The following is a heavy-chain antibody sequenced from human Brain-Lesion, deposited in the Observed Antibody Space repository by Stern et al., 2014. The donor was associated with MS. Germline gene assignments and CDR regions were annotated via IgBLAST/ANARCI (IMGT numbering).Heavy chain of an antibody. V-gene: IGHV1-24*01. D-gene: IGHD1-26*01. J-gene: IGHJ4*02. CDR3: ATLSPGAGGNYYRHFDY. CDR2: FDPEDGET. Sequence: VQLVESGAEVKKPGASVKVSCKGSGYTLTELSMHWVRQAPRKGLEGMGGFDPEDGETIYAQKFQGRVTMTEDTSTDTAYMELSSLRSEDTAVYYCATLSPGAGGNYYRHFDYWGQGTLVTVSS. CDR1: GYTLTELS.